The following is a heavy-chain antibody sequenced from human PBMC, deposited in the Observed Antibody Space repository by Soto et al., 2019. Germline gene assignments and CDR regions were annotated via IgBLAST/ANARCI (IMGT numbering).Heavy chain of an antibody. CDR3: ARGRAYYYGSGSYRHWFDP. Sequence: PSETLSLTCAVYGGSFSGYYWSWIRQPPGKGLEWIGEINHSGSTNYNPSLKSRVTISVDASKNQFSLKLSSVTAADTAVYYCARGRAYYYGSGSYRHWFDPWGQGTLVTVSS. CDR1: GGSFSGYY. V-gene: IGHV4-34*01. J-gene: IGHJ5*02. D-gene: IGHD3-10*01. CDR2: INHSGST.